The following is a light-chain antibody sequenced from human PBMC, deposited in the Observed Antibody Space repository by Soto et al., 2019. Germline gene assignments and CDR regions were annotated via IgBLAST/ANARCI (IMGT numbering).Light chain of an antibody. V-gene: IGKV1-12*01. CDR1: QFISNW. J-gene: IGKJ1*01. CDR2: AAS. Sequence: DIQVTQSPSYVSASVGDTVTITCRASQFISNWSAWYQQKPGNAPKLLIYAASSLESGVPSRFSGSGFGTDFTLTISSLQPEDFASYYCQQANSFPQTFGQGTKVELK. CDR3: QQANSFPQT.